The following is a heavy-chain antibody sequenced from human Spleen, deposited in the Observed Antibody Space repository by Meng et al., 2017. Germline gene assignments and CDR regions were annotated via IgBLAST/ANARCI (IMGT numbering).Heavy chain of an antibody. D-gene: IGHD3-10*01. CDR2: MSPTGTTI. J-gene: IGHJ5*02. Sequence: GGSLRLSCAASGFTFNDHYMSWIRQAPGKGLEWVSYMSPTGTTIYYADSVKGRFTISRDNAKKSLNLQMNSLRAEDTAVYYCARLYGSGPKAYHWGQGTLVTVSS. CDR1: GFTFNDHY. CDR3: ARLYGSGPKAYH. V-gene: IGHV3-11*01.